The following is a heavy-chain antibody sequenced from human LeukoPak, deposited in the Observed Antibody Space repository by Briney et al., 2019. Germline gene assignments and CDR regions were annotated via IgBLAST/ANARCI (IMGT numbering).Heavy chain of an antibody. Sequence: ASVKVSCKASGGTFSSYAISWVRQAPGQGLKWMGGIIPIFGTANYAQKFQGRVTITADESTSTAYMELSSLRSEDTAVYYCARGEIWFGESFYGMDVWGQGTTVTVSS. CDR2: IIPIFGTA. CDR1: GGTFSSYA. D-gene: IGHD3-10*01. J-gene: IGHJ6*02. CDR3: ARGEIWFGESFYGMDV. V-gene: IGHV1-69*13.